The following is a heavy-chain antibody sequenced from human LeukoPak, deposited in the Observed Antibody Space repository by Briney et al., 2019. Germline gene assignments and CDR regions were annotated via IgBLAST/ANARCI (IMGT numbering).Heavy chain of an antibody. D-gene: IGHD3-22*01. J-gene: IGHJ4*02. CDR1: GFTFNSYS. CDR2: ISSRSTYI. Sequence: GGSLRLSCAASGFTFNSYSMNWVRQAPGKGLEWVSYISSRSTYIYYADSVKGRFTISRDNAKNSLYLQMNSLRAEDTAVYYCAKGGYYYDSSGTGDFDYWGQGTLVTVSS. V-gene: IGHV3-21*01. CDR3: AKGGYYYDSSGTGDFDY.